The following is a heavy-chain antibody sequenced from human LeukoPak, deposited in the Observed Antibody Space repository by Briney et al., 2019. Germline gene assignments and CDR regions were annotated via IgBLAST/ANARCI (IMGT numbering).Heavy chain of an antibody. CDR2: ISSSSSYI. V-gene: IGHV3-21*01. D-gene: IGHD3-10*01. Sequence: GGSLRLSCAASGFTFSSYSMNWVRQAPGKGLEWVSSISSSSSYIYYADSVKGRFTISRDNAKNSLYLQMNSLRAEDTAVYYCARDITMVRGVEIDYWGQGTLVTVSS. CDR1: GFTFSSYS. CDR3: ARDITMVRGVEIDY. J-gene: IGHJ4*02.